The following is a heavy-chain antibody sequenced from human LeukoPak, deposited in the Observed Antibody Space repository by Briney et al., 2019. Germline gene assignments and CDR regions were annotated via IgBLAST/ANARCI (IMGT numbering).Heavy chain of an antibody. CDR1: GYTFTSYA. D-gene: IGHD3-22*01. V-gene: IGHV7-4-1*02. Sequence: GASVKVSCKASGYTFTSYAMNWVRQAPGQGLEWMGWINTNTGNPTYAQGFTGRFVFSLDTSVSTAYLQISSLKAEDTAVYYCARIGYDSSGYYYVETYYFDPWGQGTLVTVSS. CDR3: ARIGYDSSGYYYVETYYFDP. J-gene: IGHJ5*02. CDR2: INTNTGNP.